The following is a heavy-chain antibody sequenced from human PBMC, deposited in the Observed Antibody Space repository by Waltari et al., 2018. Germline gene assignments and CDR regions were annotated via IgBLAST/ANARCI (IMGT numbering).Heavy chain of an antibody. CDR3: AAFGHVGRGS. CDR2: IRPKSSGGTT. Sequence: VHVVESGGDLVKPVGPLRLSCIASEFTHSEDLLSWVRRAPGKGLEWVGRIRPKSSGGTTEYAAPVKGRFTISRDDSRNTVYLQMDSLKSEDSALYSCAAFGHVGRGSWGQGTLVTVSS. V-gene: IGHV3-15*01. J-gene: IGHJ4*02. CDR1: EFTHSEDL. D-gene: IGHD1-26*01.